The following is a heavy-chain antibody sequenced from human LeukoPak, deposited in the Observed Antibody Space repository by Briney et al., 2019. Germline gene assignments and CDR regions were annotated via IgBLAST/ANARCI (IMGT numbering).Heavy chain of an antibody. Sequence: PGGSLRLSCSASGFTFSNYAMSWVRQAPGKGLEWVSAINDGVGRAFYADAVRGRFTISRDNSQNTLYLQMNSLRAEDTAIYCCAKDAGSGYYYFDYWGRGTLVTVSS. V-gene: IGHV3-23*01. CDR2: INDGVGRA. D-gene: IGHD5-12*01. J-gene: IGHJ4*02. CDR3: AKDAGSGYYYFDY. CDR1: GFTFSNYA.